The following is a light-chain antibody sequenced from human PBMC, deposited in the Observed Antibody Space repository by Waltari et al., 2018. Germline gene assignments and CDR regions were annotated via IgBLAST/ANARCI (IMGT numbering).Light chain of an antibody. J-gene: IGKJ2*01. V-gene: IGKV3-20*01. CDR1: QSLTKKY. Sequence: IALTQSPGTLSLSPGERATLSCRASQSLTKKYLAWYQQKPGQAPRLLVYGASSRAAGIPDRFSGSGSGTDFTLTISRLEPEDFAVYYCQQYGSSIMYTFGQGTKLEIK. CDR3: QQYGSSIMYT. CDR2: GAS.